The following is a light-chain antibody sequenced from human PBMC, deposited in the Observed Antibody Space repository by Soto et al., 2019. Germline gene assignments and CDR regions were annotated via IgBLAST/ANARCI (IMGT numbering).Light chain of an antibody. Sequence: DIQMTQSPSSLSASVGDRVTITCRASQSISSYLNWYQQKPGKAPKLLIYAASSLQSGVPSRFSGSGSGTDFTLTISSLQPEDFTTYHCQQSYSTPRTFGQGTKVDIK. J-gene: IGKJ1*01. V-gene: IGKV1-39*01. CDR2: AAS. CDR3: QQSYSTPRT. CDR1: QSISSY.